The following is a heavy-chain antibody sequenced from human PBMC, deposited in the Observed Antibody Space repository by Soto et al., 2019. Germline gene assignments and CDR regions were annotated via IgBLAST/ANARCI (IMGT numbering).Heavy chain of an antibody. V-gene: IGHV1-58*01. CDR1: GFTFTSSA. J-gene: IGHJ6*02. CDR2: IVVGSGNT. Sequence: SVKVSCKASGFTFTSSAVQWVRQARGQRLEWIGWIVVGSGNTNYAQKFQERVTITRDMSTSTAYMELSSLRSEDTAVYYCAALPPLPGTNKYYYYGMDVWGQGTTVTVSS. CDR3: AALPPLPGTNKYYYYGMDV. D-gene: IGHD1-1*01.